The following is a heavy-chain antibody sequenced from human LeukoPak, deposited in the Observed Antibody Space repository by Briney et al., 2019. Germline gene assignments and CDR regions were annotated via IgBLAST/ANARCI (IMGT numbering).Heavy chain of an antibody. Sequence: ASVKVSCKASGYTFTSYDINWVRQAPGQGLEWMGWISAYNGNTNYAQKFQGRLTVTTDTSTNTAYMELRSLRPDDTAVYYCARDFFHGHCSGLTCFLLDSWGQGSLVTVSS. J-gene: IGHJ4*02. D-gene: IGHD2-15*01. CDR1: GYTFTSYD. CDR3: ARDFFHGHCSGLTCFLLDS. CDR2: ISAYNGNT. V-gene: IGHV1-18*01.